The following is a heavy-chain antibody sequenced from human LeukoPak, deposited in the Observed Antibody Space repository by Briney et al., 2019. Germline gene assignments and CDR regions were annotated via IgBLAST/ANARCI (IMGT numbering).Heavy chain of an antibody. CDR3: AKNTGYTGYYFDY. D-gene: IGHD1-1*01. CDR2: ISWNSGSI. Sequence: PGGSLRLSCAASGFTFDNYAMHWVRQAPGKGLEWVSGISWNSGSIDYADSVKGRFTISRDNAKNSLYLQMNSLRAGDTALYYCAKNTGYTGYYFDYWGQGTLVTVSS. J-gene: IGHJ4*02. V-gene: IGHV3-9*01. CDR1: GFTFDNYA.